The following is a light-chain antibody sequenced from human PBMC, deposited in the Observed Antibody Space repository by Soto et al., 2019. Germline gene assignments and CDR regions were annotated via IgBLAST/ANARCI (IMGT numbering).Light chain of an antibody. J-gene: IGLJ1*01. V-gene: IGLV2-14*01. Sequence: QSVLTQPASVSGSPGQSITISCTGTRSDVGGYNFVSWYQQLPGKAPKLMMYEVRNRASGVSNRFSGSKSGNTASLTISGLQAEDEADYYFSAYTSSSTLEVFGTGTKLTVL. CDR1: RSDVGGYNF. CDR3: SAYTSSSTLEV. CDR2: EVR.